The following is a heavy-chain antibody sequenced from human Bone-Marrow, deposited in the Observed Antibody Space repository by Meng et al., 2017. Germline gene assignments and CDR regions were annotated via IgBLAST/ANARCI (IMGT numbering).Heavy chain of an antibody. CDR2: ISSSSSYI. CDR3: SRGDYERINDY. J-gene: IGHJ4*02. V-gene: IGHV3-21*01. D-gene: IGHD4-17*01. CDR1: GFPFSSYS. Sequence: VQLVEYGGGLVKPGGVLRLSCEASGFPFSSYSMNWVRQAPGKGLEWVSSISSSSSYIYYADSVKGRFTISRDNAKNSLYLQMNSLRAEDTAVYYCSRGDYERINDYWGQGTLVTVSS.